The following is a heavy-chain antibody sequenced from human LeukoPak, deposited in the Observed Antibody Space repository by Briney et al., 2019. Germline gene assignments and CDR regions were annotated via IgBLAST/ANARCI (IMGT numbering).Heavy chain of an antibody. Sequence: GGSLRLSCAASGYMFSDYYMSWIRQAPGKGLEWVANIKQDGSEKYYVDSVKGRFTISRDNAKNSLYLQVNSLRAEDTAVYSCARGQYSSSWYGNYYYYYMDVWGKGTTVTVSS. CDR2: IKQDGSEK. CDR1: GYMFSDYY. D-gene: IGHD6-13*01. CDR3: ARGQYSSSWYGNYYYYYMDV. J-gene: IGHJ6*03. V-gene: IGHV3-7*01.